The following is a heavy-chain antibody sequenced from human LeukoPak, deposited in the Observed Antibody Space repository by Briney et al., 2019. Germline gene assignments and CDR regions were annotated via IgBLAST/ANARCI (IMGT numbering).Heavy chain of an antibody. Sequence: GGSLRLSCAGSGFTFSDFWMTWVRQTPGKGLEWVANIKEDGTEKNLVDSVKGRFTISRDNTKNLLFLEMNNLRGDDTAVYYCARPGYSTSWPEYFRHCGQGTLVTVSS. J-gene: IGHJ1*01. D-gene: IGHD6-13*01. CDR3: ARPGYSTSWPEYFRH. CDR1: GFTFSDFW. V-gene: IGHV3-7*01. CDR2: IKEDGTEK.